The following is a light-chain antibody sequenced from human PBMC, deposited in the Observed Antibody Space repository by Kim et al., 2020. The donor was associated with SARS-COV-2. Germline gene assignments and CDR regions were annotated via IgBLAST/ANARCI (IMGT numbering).Light chain of an antibody. J-gene: IGLJ3*02. CDR1: SSDVGAYNY. CDR2: DVS. CDR3: ISYSTSATWV. V-gene: IGLV2-14*03. Sequence: QSALTQPASVSGSPGQSITISCTGTSSDVGAYNYVSWFQHPPGKVPKVMVSDVSQRPSGVSTRFSGSKSGNTASLTISGLQAEDEADYYCISYSTSATWVFGGGTKLTVL.